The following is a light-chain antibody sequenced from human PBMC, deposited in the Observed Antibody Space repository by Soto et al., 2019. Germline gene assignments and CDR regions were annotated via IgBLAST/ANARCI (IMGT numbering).Light chain of an antibody. CDR1: NSNIGSNT. CDR3: SSYAGSSTWV. CDR2: GVT. Sequence: QSVLTQPPSVSGTPGQRVTFSCSGSNSNIGSNTVNWYQQHPGKAPKLVIYGVTERPSGVPDRFSGSKSGNTASLTVSGLQSEDEADYYCSSYAGSSTWVFGGGTKLTVL. V-gene: IGLV1-44*01. J-gene: IGLJ3*02.